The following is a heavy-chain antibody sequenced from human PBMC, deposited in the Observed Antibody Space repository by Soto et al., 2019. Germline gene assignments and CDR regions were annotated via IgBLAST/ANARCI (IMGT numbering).Heavy chain of an antibody. CDR2: LNGGTGQT. V-gene: IGHV1-3*01. CDR1: GYTFSTYG. CDR3: ARGKGMEENYFYYGMDI. J-gene: IGHJ6*02. Sequence: ASVKVSCKASGYTFSTYGMLCVRHAPGQRLEWMGWLNGGTGQTRYSQRFQDRVIITRDTSASTGYMELRSLRSEDTAVYYCARGKGMEENYFYYGMDIWGQGTTVTVSS. D-gene: IGHD3-10*01.